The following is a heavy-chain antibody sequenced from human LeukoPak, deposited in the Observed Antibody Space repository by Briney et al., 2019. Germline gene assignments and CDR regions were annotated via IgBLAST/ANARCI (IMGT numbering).Heavy chain of an antibody. J-gene: IGHJ4*02. V-gene: IGHV4-59*01. D-gene: IGHD2-15*01. CDR3: ARGYCSGGSCYYDY. CDR2: IYYSGST. CDR1: GGSISSYY. Sequence: SGTLSLTCTVSGGSISSYYWSWIRQPPGKGLEWIAYIYYSGSTNYNPSLKSRVTISVDTSENQFSLKLSSVTAADTAVYYCARGYCSGGSCYYDYWGQGTLVTVSS.